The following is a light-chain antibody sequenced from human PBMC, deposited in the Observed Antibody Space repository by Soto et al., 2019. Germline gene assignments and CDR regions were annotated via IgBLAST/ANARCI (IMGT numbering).Light chain of an antibody. V-gene: IGKV1-5*03. CDR1: QDISNY. CDR2: KAS. CDR3: QQYNSYSFT. J-gene: IGKJ3*01. Sequence: DIQMTQSPSSLSASVGDRVTITCQASQDISNYLNWYQQKPGKAPKLLIYKASSLESGVPSRFSGSGSGTEFTLTISSLQPDDFETYYCQQYNSYSFTFGPGTKVDIK.